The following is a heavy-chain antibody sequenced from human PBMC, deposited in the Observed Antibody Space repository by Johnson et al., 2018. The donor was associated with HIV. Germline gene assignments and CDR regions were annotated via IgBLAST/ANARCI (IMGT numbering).Heavy chain of an antibody. CDR2: ISFDGGTK. J-gene: IGHJ3*02. D-gene: IGHD5-18*01. V-gene: IGHV3-30*04. CDR1: GFTLGFYA. CDR3: AREPRLLTDAFDI. Sequence: PHVEPLVAVFHPGSSLRLPCAAPGFTLGFYAMHWVRQAPGKGLEWVALISFDGGTKYYADSVKGRFTISRDNSKNTLYLQMNSLRVEDTAVYYCAREPRLLTDAFDIWGQGTMVTVSS.